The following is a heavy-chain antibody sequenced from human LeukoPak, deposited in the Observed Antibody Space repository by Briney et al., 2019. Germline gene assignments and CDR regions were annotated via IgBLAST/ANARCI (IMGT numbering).Heavy chain of an antibody. J-gene: IGHJ4*02. CDR2: IRFDGSNK. D-gene: IGHD5-12*01. CDR1: GFTFSTYG. V-gene: IGHV3-30*02. CDR3: ARGPSGYHNT. Sequence: GGSLRLSCAASGFTFSTYGMHWVRQAPGKGLEWVAFIRFDGSNKYYADSVKGRFTISRDNSKNTLYLQMKSLRAEDTAVYYCARGPSGYHNTGGQGTLVTVSS.